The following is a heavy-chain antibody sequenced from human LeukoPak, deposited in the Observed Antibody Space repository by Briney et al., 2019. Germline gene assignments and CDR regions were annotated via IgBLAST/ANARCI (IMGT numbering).Heavy chain of an antibody. J-gene: IGHJ4*02. V-gene: IGHV4-59*12. CDR3: ARGRGYSYGSPYLNY. D-gene: IGHD5-18*01. Sequence: PSETLSLTCSVSGGSISSYYWSWIRQPPGKGLEWIGYISYSGSTNCNPSLKSRVTISVDTSKNQFSLKLSSVTAADTAVYYCARGRGYSYGSPYLNYWGQGTLVTVSS. CDR1: GGSISSYY. CDR2: ISYSGST.